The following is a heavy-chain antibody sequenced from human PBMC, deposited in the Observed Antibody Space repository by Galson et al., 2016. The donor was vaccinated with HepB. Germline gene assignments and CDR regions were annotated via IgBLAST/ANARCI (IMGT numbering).Heavy chain of an antibody. Sequence: ETLSLTCTVSGGSIISSSYYWGWIRQPPGKGLEWIGSIYYSGSTYYNPSLKSRVTISVDTSKNQFSLNLSSVTAADTAVYYCARHSSYYGNFDYWGQGTLATVSS. CDR1: GGSIISSSYY. CDR2: IYYSGST. V-gene: IGHV4-39*01. CDR3: ARHSSYYGNFDY. D-gene: IGHD2-15*01. J-gene: IGHJ4*02.